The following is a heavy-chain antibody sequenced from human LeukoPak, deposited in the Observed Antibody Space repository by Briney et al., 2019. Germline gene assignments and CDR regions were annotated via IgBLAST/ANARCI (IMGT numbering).Heavy chain of an antibody. D-gene: IGHD5-18*01. CDR1: GYTFTGYY. Sequence: ASVKVSCKASGYTFTGYYMHWVRQAPGQGLEWMGWINPNTDGTNYAQKFQGRVTMTRNTSISTAYMELSRLRSDDTAVYRCARDPGNPAMVPFDYWGQGTLVTVSS. CDR2: INPNTDGT. V-gene: IGHV1-2*02. CDR3: ARDPGNPAMVPFDY. J-gene: IGHJ4*02.